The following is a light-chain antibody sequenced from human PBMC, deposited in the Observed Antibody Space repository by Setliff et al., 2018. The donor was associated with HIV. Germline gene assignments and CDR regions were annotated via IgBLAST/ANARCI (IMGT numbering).Light chain of an antibody. CDR1: SSNIGAGYA. CDR2: GNT. J-gene: IGLJ3*02. CDR3: QSYDRSLSGSL. V-gene: IGLV1-40*01. Sequence: SVLTQPPSVSGAPGQRVTISCTGSSSNIGAGYAVHWYQQLPGTAPKLLIYGNTDRPSGVPDRFSGSKSGTSVSLAITGLQAEDEADYYCQSYDRSLSGSLFGGGTKVTVL.